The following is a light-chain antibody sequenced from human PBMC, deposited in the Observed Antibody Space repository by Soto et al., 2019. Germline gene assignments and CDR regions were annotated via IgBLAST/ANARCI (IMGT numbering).Light chain of an antibody. V-gene: IGLV1-51*01. J-gene: IGLJ1*01. CDR3: GTWDSSLSASYV. CDR2: DNN. Sequence: QSVLTQPPSVSAAPGQKVTISCSGSSSNIGDNYVSWYQQLPGTAPKLLIYDNNKRPSGIPDRFSGSKSGTSATLGITGLQTGDEADYYCGTWDSSLSASYVFVTGTMVTVL. CDR1: SSNIGDNY.